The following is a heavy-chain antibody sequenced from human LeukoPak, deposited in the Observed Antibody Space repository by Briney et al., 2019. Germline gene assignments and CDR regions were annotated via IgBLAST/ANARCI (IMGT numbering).Heavy chain of an antibody. J-gene: IGHJ4*02. Sequence: SETLSLTCAVYGGSFSGYYWSWIRQPPGKGLEWIGEINHSGSTNYNPSLKSRVTISVDTSKNQFSLKLSSVTAADTAVYYCARDRYDSSGYLDYWGQGTLVTVSS. CDR3: ARDRYDSSGYLDY. V-gene: IGHV4-34*01. CDR1: GGSFSGYY. D-gene: IGHD3-22*01. CDR2: INHSGST.